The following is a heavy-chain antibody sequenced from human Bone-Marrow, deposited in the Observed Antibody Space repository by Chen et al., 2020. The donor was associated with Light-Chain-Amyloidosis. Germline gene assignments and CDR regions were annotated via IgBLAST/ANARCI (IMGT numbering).Heavy chain of an antibody. J-gene: IGHJ4*02. CDR3: ARHNYGYSPPYYFDY. CDR1: GGSMSSSRNY. Sequence: QVRLQGSGPGLVKTSETLSLTCAVSGGSMSSSRNYWGWIRQAPGQGLEWIAIFSYGETTYYNPSLKSRVTISVDTSKNQFSLKLSSVTAADTAVYYCARHNYGYSPPYYFDYWGQGTLVTVSS. V-gene: IGHV4-39*01. CDR2: FSYGETT. D-gene: IGHD5-18*01.